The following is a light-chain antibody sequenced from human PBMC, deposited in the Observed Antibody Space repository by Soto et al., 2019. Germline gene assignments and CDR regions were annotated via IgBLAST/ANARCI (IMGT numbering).Light chain of an antibody. CDR2: GAS. J-gene: IGKJ4*02. Sequence: EIVLTQSPATLSLSPGERATLSCRASQSVSSSYLAWYQQKPGQAPRLLIYGASSRATGIPDRFSGSGSGTDFTLTISSLESEDFAVYYCQQYSSWPPLTFGGGTKVEIK. CDR1: QSVSSSY. CDR3: QQYSSWPPLT. V-gene: IGKV3-20*01.